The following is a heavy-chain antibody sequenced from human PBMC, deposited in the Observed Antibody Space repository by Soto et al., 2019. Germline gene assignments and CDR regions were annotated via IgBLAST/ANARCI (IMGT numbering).Heavy chain of an antibody. CDR2: IYYSGST. V-gene: IGHV4-39*01. J-gene: IGHJ4*02. Sequence: SETLSLTCTVSGGSISSSSYYWGWIRQPPGKGLEWIGSIYYSGSTYYNPSLKSRVTISVDTSKNQFSLKLSSVTAADTAVYYCARQSPYSGYENAVQPGVGGIDYWGQGTLVTVSS. CDR3: ARQSPYSGYENAVQPGVGGIDY. CDR1: GGSISSSSYY. D-gene: IGHD5-12*01.